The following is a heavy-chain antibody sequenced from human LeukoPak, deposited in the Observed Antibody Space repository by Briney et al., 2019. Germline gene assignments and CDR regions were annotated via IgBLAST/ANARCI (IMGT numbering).Heavy chain of an antibody. CDR3: ATGSPVPDS. V-gene: IGHV4-59*01. Sequence: SETLSLTCTVSGGSISGYSWSWIRQPPGKRLEWIGYAHFSGTTDYNPSLRSRVSISLDTSKSQFSLKLSSLTAADTAVYYCATGSPVPDSWGQGTLVTVSS. J-gene: IGHJ4*02. CDR1: GGSISGYS. CDR2: AHFSGTT. D-gene: IGHD2-15*01.